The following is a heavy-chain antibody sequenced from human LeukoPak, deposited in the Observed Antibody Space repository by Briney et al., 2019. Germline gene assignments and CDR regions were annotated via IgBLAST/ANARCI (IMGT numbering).Heavy chain of an antibody. V-gene: IGHV3-30*18. CDR1: GFTFSSYG. CDR2: ISYDGSNK. Sequence: GGSLRLSRAASGFTFSSYGMHRVRQAPGKGLEWVAVISYDGSNKYYADSVKGRFTISRDNSKNTLYLQMNSLRAEDTAVYYCAKRPVAGNYYYYMDVWGKGTTVTVSS. CDR3: AKRPVAGNYYYYMDV. D-gene: IGHD6-19*01. J-gene: IGHJ6*03.